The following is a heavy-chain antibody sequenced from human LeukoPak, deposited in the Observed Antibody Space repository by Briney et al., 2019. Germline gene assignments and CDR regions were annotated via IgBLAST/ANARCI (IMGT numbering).Heavy chain of an antibody. V-gene: IGHV3-15*01. D-gene: IGHD2-15*01. CDR1: GIILPNTG. CDR3: TYPLCGIDVFDY. Sequence: PGGSLRLSCEVLGIILPNTGMGWGRQVPGEGLEWGGRIKTNADGGTTDYAAPVKGRFTISRYDSKNTLYRQMHSLTTEASDTANCTYPLCGIDVFDYWGQGTLVSVSS. CDR2: IKTNADGGTT. J-gene: IGHJ4*02.